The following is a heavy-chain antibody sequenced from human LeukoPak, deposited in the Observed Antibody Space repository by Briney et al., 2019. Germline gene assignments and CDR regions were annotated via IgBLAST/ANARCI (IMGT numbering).Heavy chain of an antibody. CDR3: WFYYESSGPGDG. Sequence: SVKVSCKASGGTFSSYAISWVRQAPGQGLEWMGRIIPILGIANYAQKFQGRVTITADKSTSTAYMELSSLRSEDTAVYYCWFYYESSGPGDGWVQGTTVTVSS. CDR2: IIPILGIA. D-gene: IGHD3-22*01. V-gene: IGHV1-69*04. CDR1: GGTFSSYA. J-gene: IGHJ6*01.